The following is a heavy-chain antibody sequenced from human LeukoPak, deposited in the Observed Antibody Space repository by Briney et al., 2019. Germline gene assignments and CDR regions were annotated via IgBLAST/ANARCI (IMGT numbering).Heavy chain of an antibody. V-gene: IGHV4-59*01. CDR1: GGSISSYY. CDR2: IYYSGST. CDR3: ASLEEYGSTHY. J-gene: IGHJ4*02. Sequence: PSETLSLTCTVSGGSISSYYWSWIRQPPGKGLEWIGYIYYSGSTNYNPSLKSRVTISVDASKNQFSLKLSSVTAADTAVYYCASLEEYGSTHYWGQGILVAVSS. D-gene: IGHD1-1*01.